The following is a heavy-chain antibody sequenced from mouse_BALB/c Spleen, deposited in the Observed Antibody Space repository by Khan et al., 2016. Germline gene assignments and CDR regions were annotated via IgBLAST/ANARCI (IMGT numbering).Heavy chain of an antibody. CDR3: ASLTGTIAY. CDR1: GFTFTDYY. Sequence: EVQLVESGGDLVQTGGSLRLSCATSGFTFTDYYMTWVRQPPGKALEWLGFIRNKAGGYTTEYSASVKGRFTISRDNSQSILYLQMNTLRAEDSATYYCASLTGTIAYWGQGTLVTVSA. J-gene: IGHJ3*01. V-gene: IGHV7-3*02. D-gene: IGHD4-1*01. CDR2: IRNKAGGYTT.